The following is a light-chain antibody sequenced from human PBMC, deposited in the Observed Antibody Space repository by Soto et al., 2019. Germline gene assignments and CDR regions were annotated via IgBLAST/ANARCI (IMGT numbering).Light chain of an antibody. CDR1: SSDVGGYNY. J-gene: IGLJ1*01. CDR3: SPYTSSSTHV. Sequence: QSVLTQPASVSASPGQSITISCTGTSSDVGGYNYVSWYQQHPGKAPKLMIYDVSSRPSGVSDRFSGSKSGNTASLTISGLQAEDEADYYCSPYTSSSTHVFGTGTKVTVL. V-gene: IGLV2-14*01. CDR2: DVS.